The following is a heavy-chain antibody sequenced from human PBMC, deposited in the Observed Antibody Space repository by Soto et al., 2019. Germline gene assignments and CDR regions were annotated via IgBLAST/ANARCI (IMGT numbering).Heavy chain of an antibody. CDR1: GGTFSSYA. Sequence: SVKVSCKASGGTFSSYAISWVRQAPGQGLEWMGGIIPIFGTANYSPSFQGHVTISADKSISTAYLQWSSLKASDTAMYYCASSPRGYCSSTSCRELGNYYGMDVWGQGTTVTVSS. CDR2: IIPIFGTA. D-gene: IGHD2-2*01. CDR3: ASSPRGYCSSTSCRELGNYYGMDV. J-gene: IGHJ6*02. V-gene: IGHV1-69*06.